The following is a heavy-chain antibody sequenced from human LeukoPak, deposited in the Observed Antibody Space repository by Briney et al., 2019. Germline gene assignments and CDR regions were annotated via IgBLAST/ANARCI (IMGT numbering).Heavy chain of an antibody. CDR3: AREGGGILTGYYPG. D-gene: IGHD3-9*01. CDR1: GGTFSSYA. J-gene: IGHJ4*02. Sequence: GSSVKASCKASGGTFSSYAISWVRQAPGQGLEWMGGIIPIFGTANYAQKFQGRVTITADKSTSTAYMELSSLRPEDTAVYYCAREGGGILTGYYPGWGQGTLVTVSS. V-gene: IGHV1-69*06. CDR2: IIPIFGTA.